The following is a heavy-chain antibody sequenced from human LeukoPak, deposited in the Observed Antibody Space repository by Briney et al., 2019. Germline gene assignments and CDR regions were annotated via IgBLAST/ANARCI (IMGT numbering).Heavy chain of an antibody. V-gene: IGHV3-7*01. J-gene: IGHJ4*02. CDR3: ARGGGGGSGWYDLFDY. CDR2: IKKDGSEK. D-gene: IGHD6-19*01. CDR1: GFTFSSYW. Sequence: GGSLRLSCATSGFTFSSYWMSWVRQAPGKGLEWVANIKKDGSEKYYVDSVKGRFTISRDNAMKSLYLQMDSLTDDDTAVYYCARGGGGGSGWYDLFDYWGQGTLVTVSS.